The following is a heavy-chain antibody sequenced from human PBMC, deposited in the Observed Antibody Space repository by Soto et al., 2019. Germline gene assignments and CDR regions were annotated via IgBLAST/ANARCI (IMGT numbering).Heavy chain of an antibody. CDR1: GFTFRGDA. Sequence: GGSLRLSCAASGFTFRGDAMSWVRQAPGKGLEWVSSISGSGEMTHYAESVKGRFTISRDNSKNMLYLQMESLRAEDTALYYCARSEMTYNWNDWGQGTQVTVSS. J-gene: IGHJ4*02. CDR3: ARSEMTYNWND. CDR2: ISGSGEMT. V-gene: IGHV3-23*01. D-gene: IGHD1-1*01.